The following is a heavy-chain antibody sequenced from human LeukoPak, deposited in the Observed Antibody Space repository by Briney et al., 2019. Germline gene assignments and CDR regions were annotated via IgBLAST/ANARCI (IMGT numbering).Heavy chain of an antibody. Sequence: GRSLRLSCAASGFTFSSYAMHWVRQAPGKGLEWVAVISYDGSNKYYADSVKGRFTISRDNSKNTLYLQMNSLRAEDTAVYYCAKDSLPYYYGSGSPLFGPWGQGTLVTVSS. CDR1: GFTFSSYA. CDR3: AKDSLPYYYGSGSPLFGP. D-gene: IGHD3-10*01. V-gene: IGHV3-30*04. J-gene: IGHJ5*02. CDR2: ISYDGSNK.